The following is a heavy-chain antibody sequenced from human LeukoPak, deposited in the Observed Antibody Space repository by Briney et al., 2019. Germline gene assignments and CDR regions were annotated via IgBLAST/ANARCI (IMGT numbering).Heavy chain of an antibody. CDR3: AREGIHLRGSSGWYDRRFDY. V-gene: IGHV4-4*07. Sequence: SETLSLTCTVSGGSISSYYWSWVRQPAGKGLEWLGRIYTSGSTNYNPSLKSRVTMSVDTSKNQFSLKLSSVTAADTAVYYCAREGIHLRGSSGWYDRRFDYWGQGTLVTVSS. CDR1: GGSISSYY. CDR2: IYTSGST. D-gene: IGHD6-19*01. J-gene: IGHJ4*02.